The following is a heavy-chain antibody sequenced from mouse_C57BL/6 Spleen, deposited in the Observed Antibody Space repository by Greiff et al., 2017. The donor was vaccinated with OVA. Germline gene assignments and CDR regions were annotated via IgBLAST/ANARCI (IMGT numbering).Heavy chain of an antibody. V-gene: IGHV5-6*01. Sequence: EVQVVESGGDLVKPGGSLKLSCAASGFTFSSYGMSWVRQTPDKRLEWVATISSGGSYTYYPDSVKGRFTISRDNAYNPPYLQLSSLKSKDTAMYYYARLYGNYADDYGMDYWGQGTTVTVSS. CDR3: ARLYGNYADDYGMDY. J-gene: IGHJ4*01. D-gene: IGHD2-1*01. CDR2: ISSGGSYT. CDR1: GFTFSSYG.